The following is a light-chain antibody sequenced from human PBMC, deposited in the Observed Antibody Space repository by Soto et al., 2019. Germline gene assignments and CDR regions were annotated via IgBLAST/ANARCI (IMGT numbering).Light chain of an antibody. J-gene: IGKJ4*01. Sequence: EIVLTQSPATLSLSPGERATLSCRASQSVSSYLAWYQQKPGQAPRLLIYDASNRATGIPARFSGSGSGTDFTLTISRLAPEDFAVYYCQQRSNWPLTFGGVTKVEIK. CDR1: QSVSSY. CDR3: QQRSNWPLT. V-gene: IGKV3-11*01. CDR2: DAS.